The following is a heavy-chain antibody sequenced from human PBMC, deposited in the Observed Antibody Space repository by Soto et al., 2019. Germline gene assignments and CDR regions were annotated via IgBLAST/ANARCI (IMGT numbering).Heavy chain of an antibody. V-gene: IGHV1-3*01. CDR3: ARCRGYGGNFDI. J-gene: IGHJ3*02. Sequence: QVQLVQSGAEVKKPGASVKVSCKASGYTFTSYAMHWVRQAPGQRLEWMGWINAGNGNTKYSQKFQGRVTITRDTSASTAYMELSSLRSVDTAVYYCARCRGYGGNFDIWGQGTMVTVSS. CDR1: GYTFTSYA. D-gene: IGHD5-12*01. CDR2: INAGNGNT.